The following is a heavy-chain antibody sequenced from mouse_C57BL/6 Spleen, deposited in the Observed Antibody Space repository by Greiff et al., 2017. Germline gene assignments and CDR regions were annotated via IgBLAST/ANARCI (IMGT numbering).Heavy chain of an antibody. D-gene: IGHD1-1*01. CDR1: GFSLTSYG. J-gene: IGHJ1*03. V-gene: IGHV2-2*01. Sequence: VKLVESGPGLVQPSQSLSITCTVSGFSLTSYGVHWVRQSPGKGLEWLGVIWRGGSTDYNAAFISRLSISKDNSKSQVFFKMNSLQADDTAIYYCARNTHYYGSSYRYFDVWGTGTTVTVSS. CDR2: IWRGGST. CDR3: ARNTHYYGSSYRYFDV.